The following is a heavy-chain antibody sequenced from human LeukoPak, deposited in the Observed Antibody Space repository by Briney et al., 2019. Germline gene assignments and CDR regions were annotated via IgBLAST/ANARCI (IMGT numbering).Heavy chain of an antibody. D-gene: IGHD2-2*02. CDR1: GGSISSYY. Sequence: PSETLSLTCTVSGGSISSYYWSWIRQPPGKGLEWIGYIYYSGSTNYNPSLKSRVTISVDTSKNQFSLKLSSVTAADTAVYYCARGRSVVVPAAIGGHFGYWGQGTLVTVSS. J-gene: IGHJ4*02. CDR3: ARGRSVVVPAAIGGHFGY. V-gene: IGHV4-59*12. CDR2: IYYSGST.